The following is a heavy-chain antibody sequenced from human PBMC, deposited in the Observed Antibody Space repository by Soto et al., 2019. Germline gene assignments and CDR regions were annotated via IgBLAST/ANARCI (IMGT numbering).Heavy chain of an antibody. CDR3: AKDLSSFGGVIAHLDY. D-gene: IGHD3-16*02. V-gene: IGHV3-23*01. J-gene: IGHJ4*02. CDR1: GFTFSSYA. CDR2: ISGSGGST. Sequence: PGGSLRLSCAASGFTFSSYAMSWVRQAPGKGLEWVSAISGSGGSTYCADSVKGRFTISRDNSKNTLYLQMNSLRAEDTAVYYCAKDLSSFGGVIAHLDYWGQGTLVTVSS.